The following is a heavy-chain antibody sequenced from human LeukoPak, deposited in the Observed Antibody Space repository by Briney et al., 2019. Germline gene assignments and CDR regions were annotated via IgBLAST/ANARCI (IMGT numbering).Heavy chain of an antibody. CDR3: ARSITMAVENAFDI. V-gene: IGHV3-48*04. Sequence: GGSLRLSCAASGFTFRLYSMNWVRQAPGKGLEWLSYISGSTRTTYDADSVKGRFSISRDNAKNLLYLQMNSLGVEDTAVYYCARSITMAVENAFDIWGQGTMVTVSP. CDR2: ISGSTRTT. D-gene: IGHD3-10*01. CDR1: GFTFRLYS. J-gene: IGHJ3*02.